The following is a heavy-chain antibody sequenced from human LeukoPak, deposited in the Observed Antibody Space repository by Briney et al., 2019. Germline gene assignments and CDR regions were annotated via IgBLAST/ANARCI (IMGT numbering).Heavy chain of an antibody. CDR2: MNPNTGNT. Sequence: ASVKISCKASGYSFNDYDINWVRQATGQGLEWMGWMNPNTGNTDYAQKFQGRVTMTRDTSISTAYMELSGLRSEDTAVYYCARAVAGTLVILGALNWFDPWGQGTLVTVSS. D-gene: IGHD6-19*01. J-gene: IGHJ5*02. CDR1: GYSFNDYD. V-gene: IGHV1-8*01. CDR3: ARAVAGTLVILGALNWFDP.